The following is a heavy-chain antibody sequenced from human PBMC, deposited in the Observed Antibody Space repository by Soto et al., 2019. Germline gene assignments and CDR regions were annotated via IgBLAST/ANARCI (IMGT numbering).Heavy chain of an antibody. J-gene: IGHJ5*01. D-gene: IGHD2-15*01. CDR2: IWYDGSNK. CDR1: GFTFSSYG. V-gene: IGHV3-33*01. CDR3: ARDRCFDGSCYSASDS. Sequence: PGGSLRLSCAASGFTFSSYGMHWVRQAPFNGLEWVAVIWYDGSNKYYADSVKGRFTISRDNVRNSLYLETKSLRDEDTAVYYCARDRCFDGSCYSASDSWGQGILVTVSS.